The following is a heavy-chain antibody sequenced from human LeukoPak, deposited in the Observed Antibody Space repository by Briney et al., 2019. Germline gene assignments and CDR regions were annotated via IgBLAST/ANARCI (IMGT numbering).Heavy chain of an antibody. Sequence: SVKVSCKASGGTFSSYAISWVRQAPGQGLEWMGGIIPIFGTANYAQKFQGRVTITADESPSTAYMELSSLRSEDTAVYYCARDPSTVTTSDAFDIWGQGTMVTVSS. CDR2: IIPIFGTA. D-gene: IGHD4-17*01. V-gene: IGHV1-69*13. CDR3: ARDPSTVTTSDAFDI. J-gene: IGHJ3*02. CDR1: GGTFSSYA.